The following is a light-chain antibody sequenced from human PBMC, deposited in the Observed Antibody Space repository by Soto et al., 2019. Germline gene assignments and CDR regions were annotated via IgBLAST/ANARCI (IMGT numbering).Light chain of an antibody. CDR1: SSDVGAYNF. V-gene: IGLV2-14*01. CDR3: SSYTTSAPYV. CDR2: EVT. J-gene: IGLJ1*01. Sequence: QSALTQPASVSGSRGQSITISCTGTSSDVGAYNFVSWYQHHPGRAPKLIIYEVTIRPSGVSNRFSGSKSGNTASLTISGLQAEDEAAYYCSSYTTSAPYVFGSGTKVTVL.